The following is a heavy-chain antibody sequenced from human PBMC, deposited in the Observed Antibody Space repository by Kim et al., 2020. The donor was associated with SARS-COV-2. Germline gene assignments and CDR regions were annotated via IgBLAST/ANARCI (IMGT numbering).Heavy chain of an antibody. V-gene: IGHV3-48*01. CDR2: GSNI. CDR3: AVGFDY. Sequence: GSNITHADSVKGRFTISRENAKNSMYLQMNSLRAEDTAVYYCAVGFDYWGQGTLVTVSS. J-gene: IGHJ4*02.